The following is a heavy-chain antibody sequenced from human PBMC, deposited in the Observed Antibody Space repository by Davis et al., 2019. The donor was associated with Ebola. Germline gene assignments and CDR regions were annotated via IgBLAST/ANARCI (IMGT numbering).Heavy chain of an antibody. V-gene: IGHV1-18*01. CDR3: ARDVVVVAATDWFDP. CDR1: DYTFSSYG. J-gene: IGHJ5*02. Sequence: AASVKVSCKAPDYTFSSYGISWVRQAPGQGLEWMGWINAYNGNTNYAQKFQGRVTMTTDTSTSTAYMELRSLRSDDTAVYYCARDVVVVAATDWFDPWGQGTLVTVSS. D-gene: IGHD2-15*01. CDR2: INAYNGNT.